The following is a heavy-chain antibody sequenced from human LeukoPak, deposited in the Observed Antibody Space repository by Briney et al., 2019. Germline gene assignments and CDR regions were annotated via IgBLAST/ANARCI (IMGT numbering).Heavy chain of an antibody. D-gene: IGHD2-2*01. CDR3: AKRAISPRPFDC. V-gene: IGHV3-23*01. Sequence: GGSLRLSCAASGFTFSDYAMSCVRQAPGRGLEWVSGIANDGGTTYSADSVKGRFAMSRDNSKNTLSLQMNSLRSEDAAIYYCAKRAISPRPFDCWGQGTLVTVSS. CDR1: GFTFSDYA. J-gene: IGHJ4*02. CDR2: IANDGGTT.